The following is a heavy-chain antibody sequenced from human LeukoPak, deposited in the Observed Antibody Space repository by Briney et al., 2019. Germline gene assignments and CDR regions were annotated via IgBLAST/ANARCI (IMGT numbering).Heavy chain of an antibody. CDR2: VYYSGST. Sequence: PSETLSLTCSVSGGSISSYYWTWIRQPPGKGLEWIGYVYYSGSTNYNPSLKSRVTISLDTSKNHFSLKLSSVTAADTAVYYCARDTAMAYYYYGMDVWGQGTTVTVSS. D-gene: IGHD5-18*01. J-gene: IGHJ6*02. V-gene: IGHV4-59*01. CDR1: GGSISSYY. CDR3: ARDTAMAYYYYGMDV.